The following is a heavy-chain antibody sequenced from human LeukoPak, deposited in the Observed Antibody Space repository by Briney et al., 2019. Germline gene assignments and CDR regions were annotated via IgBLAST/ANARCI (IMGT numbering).Heavy chain of an antibody. J-gene: IGHJ4*02. CDR2: INHSGST. V-gene: IGHV4-34*01. D-gene: IGHD4-11*01. Sequence: SETLSLTCAVHGGSFSGYYWSWIRQPPGKGLEWIGEINHSGSTNYNPSLKSRVTISVDTSKNQFSLKLSSVTAADTAVYYCARGANSNYVYDYWGQGTLVTVSS. CDR3: ARGANSNYVYDY. CDR1: GGSFSGYY.